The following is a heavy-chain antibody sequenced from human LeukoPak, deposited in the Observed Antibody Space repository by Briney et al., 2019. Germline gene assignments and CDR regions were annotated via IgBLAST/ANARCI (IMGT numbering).Heavy chain of an antibody. V-gene: IGHV4-61*02. CDR2: VYSSGYT. D-gene: IGHD3-3*01. J-gene: IGHJ6*03. CDR1: GASVATGDYY. Sequence: PSETLSLTCTVSGASVATGDYYWTWIRQPAGKTLEWIGRVYSSGYTVYSPSLKSRVTISLDTSKNQFSLKLSSVTAADTAVYYCARDFPSNDFWSGTAAYHMDVWGKGTTVTVSS. CDR3: ARDFPSNDFWSGTAAYHMDV.